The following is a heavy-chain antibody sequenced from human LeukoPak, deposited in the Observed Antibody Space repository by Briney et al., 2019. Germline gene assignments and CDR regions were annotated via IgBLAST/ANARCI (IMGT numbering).Heavy chain of an antibody. V-gene: IGHV3-21*01. Sequence: PGGSLRLSCAASGFTFSIYGMHWVRQAPGKGLEWVSAISGSGGSTYYADSVKGRFTISRDNAKNSVYLQIHNLRAEDTAVYYCARDLGWLQSDYWGQGTLVTVSS. J-gene: IGHJ4*02. D-gene: IGHD5-24*01. CDR2: ISGSGGST. CDR1: GFTFSIYG. CDR3: ARDLGWLQSDY.